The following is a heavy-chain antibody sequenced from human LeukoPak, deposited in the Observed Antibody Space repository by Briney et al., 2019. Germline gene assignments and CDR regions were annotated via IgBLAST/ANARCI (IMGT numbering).Heavy chain of an antibody. CDR3: AKSHITMVRGSMDV. D-gene: IGHD3-10*01. CDR2: ISYDGSNK. J-gene: IGHJ6*04. CDR1: GFTFSSYG. V-gene: IGHV3-30*18. Sequence: SGRSLRLSCAASGFTFSSYGMHWVRQAPGKGLEWVAVISYDGSNKYYADSVKGRFTISRDNSKNTLYLQMNSLRAEDTAVYYCAKSHITMVRGSMDVWGKGTTVTVSS.